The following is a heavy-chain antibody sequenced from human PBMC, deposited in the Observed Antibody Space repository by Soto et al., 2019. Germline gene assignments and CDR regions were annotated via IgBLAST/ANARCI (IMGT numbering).Heavy chain of an antibody. V-gene: IGHV4-30-2*01. J-gene: IGHJ2*01. CDR3: AREGGSGSPHWYFNV. CDR2: IFHSGST. CDR1: GGSISSGGYS. Sequence: QLQLQESGSGLVKPSQTLSLTCTVSGGSISSGGYSWSWLRQPPGKGLEWIGYIFHSGSTYYNPSLKSRVTISVDGSKNLFSLQLSSVTAADSAIYYCAREGGSGSPHWYFNVWGCGTLVTVSS. D-gene: IGHD1-26*01.